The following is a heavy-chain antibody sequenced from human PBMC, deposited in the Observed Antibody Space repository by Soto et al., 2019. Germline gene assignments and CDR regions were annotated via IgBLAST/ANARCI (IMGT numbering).Heavy chain of an antibody. J-gene: IGHJ4*02. Sequence: EVQLLESGGGLVQPGGSLRLSCAASGFTFSSYAMSWVRQAPGKGLEWVSAISGSGGSTYYADSVKGRFTISRDNSKNTLYLQMNRRRAEDTAVYYCAKDWFCSGGSCYGLYFDYWGQGTLVTVSS. CDR2: ISGSGGST. V-gene: IGHV3-23*01. D-gene: IGHD2-15*01. CDR3: AKDWFCSGGSCYGLYFDY. CDR1: GFTFSSYA.